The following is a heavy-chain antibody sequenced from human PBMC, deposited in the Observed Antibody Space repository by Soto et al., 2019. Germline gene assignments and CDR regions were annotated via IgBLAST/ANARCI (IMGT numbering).Heavy chain of an antibody. D-gene: IGHD3-22*01. Sequence: QLQLQESGPGLVKPSETLSLTCTVSGGSISSSSYYWGWIRQPPGKGLEWIGSIYYSGSTYYNPSLKSRVTISVDTSKNQFSLKLSSVTAADTAVYYCASLDDSSGYPGTDAFDIWGQGTMVTVSS. J-gene: IGHJ3*02. CDR1: GGSISSSSYY. CDR2: IYYSGST. V-gene: IGHV4-39*01. CDR3: ASLDDSSGYPGTDAFDI.